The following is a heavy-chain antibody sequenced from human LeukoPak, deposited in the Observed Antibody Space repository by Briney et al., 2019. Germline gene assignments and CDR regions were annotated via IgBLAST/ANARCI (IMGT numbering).Heavy chain of an antibody. CDR1: GYTFTSYD. Sequence: ASVTVSCKASGYTFTSYDINWVRQATGQGLEWMGWMNPNSGNTGYAQKFQGRVTITRNTSISTAYMELSSLRSEDTAVYYCARGGKPGPQNWFDPWGQGTLVTVSS. V-gene: IGHV1-8*03. D-gene: IGHD1-14*01. J-gene: IGHJ5*02. CDR3: ARGGKPGPQNWFDP. CDR2: MNPNSGNT.